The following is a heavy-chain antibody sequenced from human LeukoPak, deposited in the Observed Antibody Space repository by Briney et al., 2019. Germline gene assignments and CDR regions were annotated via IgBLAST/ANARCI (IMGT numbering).Heavy chain of an antibody. CDR2: INHRGST. CDR1: GGSFSGYY. V-gene: IGHV4-34*01. D-gene: IGHD1-14*01. J-gene: IGHJ4*02. Sequence: PSETLSLTCAVYGGSFSGYYWSWIRQPTGKGLEWIGEINHRGSTNYNPSLKSRVTISVDTSKNQFSLKLSSVTAADTAVYYCTRDPRNLDYWGQGTLVTVSS. CDR3: TRDPRNLDY.